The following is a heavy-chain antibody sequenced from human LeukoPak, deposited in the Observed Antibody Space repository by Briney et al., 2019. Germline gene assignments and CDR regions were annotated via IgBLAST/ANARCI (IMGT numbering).Heavy chain of an antibody. V-gene: IGHV1-18*01. D-gene: IGHD3-22*01. CDR3: ARDENYYDASGYSDY. Sequence: ASVKVSCKASGYTFTSYGISWVRQAPGQGLEWMGWISANNGNTNYAQKLQGRVTMTTDTSTSTAYMELRSLRSDDTAVYYCARDENYYDASGYSDYWGQGTLVTVSS. CDR1: GYTFTSYG. CDR2: ISANNGNT. J-gene: IGHJ4*02.